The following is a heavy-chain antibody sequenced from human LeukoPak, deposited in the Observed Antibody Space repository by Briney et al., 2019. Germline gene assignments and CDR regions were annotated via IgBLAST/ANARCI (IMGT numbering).Heavy chain of an antibody. CDR3: ASDPPGDHGLGF. J-gene: IGHJ4*02. V-gene: IGHV3-53*01. Sequence: PGGSLRLSCAASGFTVSTNYMSWVRQAPGKGLEWVSVLYHGGSTYYADSVKGRFTISRDNSNNTLYLQMNRLRVKDTAVYYCASDPPGDHGLGFWGQGTLVTVSS. CDR1: GFTVSTNY. D-gene: IGHD3-10*01. CDR2: LYHGGST.